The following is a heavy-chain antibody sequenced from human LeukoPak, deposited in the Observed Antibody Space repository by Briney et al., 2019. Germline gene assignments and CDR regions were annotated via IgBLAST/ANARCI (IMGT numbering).Heavy chain of an antibody. J-gene: IGHJ4*02. CDR2: ISGRGGST. CDR3: AKTHSSGWLFDY. CDR1: GFTFSRYA. D-gene: IGHD6-25*01. Sequence: GGSLRLFCAASGFTFSRYAMSWVRQAPGKGLECVSTISGRGGSTYYADSVKGRFTISRDNSENTLYLQMNSLRAEDTAVYYCAKTHSSGWLFDYWGQGTLVSVSS. V-gene: IGHV3-23*01.